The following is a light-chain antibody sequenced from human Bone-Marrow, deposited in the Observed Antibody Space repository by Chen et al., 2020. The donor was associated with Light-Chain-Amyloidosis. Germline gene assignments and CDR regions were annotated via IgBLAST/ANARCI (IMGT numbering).Light chain of an antibody. CDR2: DDS. CDR1: NIGSTS. CDR3: QVWDRSSDRPV. V-gene: IGLV3-21*02. Sequence: SYVLTQPSSVSVAPGQTATIACGGNNIGSTSVHWYQQKPGQACLLVVYDDSDRPSGIPERLSGSNSGNTATLPISRVEAGDEADYYCQVWDRSSDRPVFGGGTKLTVL. J-gene: IGLJ3*02.